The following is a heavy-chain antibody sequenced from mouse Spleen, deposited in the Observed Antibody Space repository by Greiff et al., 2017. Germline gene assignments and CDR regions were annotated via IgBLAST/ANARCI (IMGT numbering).Heavy chain of an antibody. J-gene: IGHJ4*01. CDR1: GYTFTSYW. CDR3: AIRDYAMDY. V-gene: IGHV1-69*01. CDR2: IDPSDSYT. Sequence: QVQLQQPGAELVMPGASVKLSCKASGYTFTSYWMHWVKQRPGQGLEWIGEIDPSDSYTNYNQKFKGKATLTVDKSSSTAYMQLSSLTSEDSAVYYCAIRDYAMDYWGQGTSVTVSS.